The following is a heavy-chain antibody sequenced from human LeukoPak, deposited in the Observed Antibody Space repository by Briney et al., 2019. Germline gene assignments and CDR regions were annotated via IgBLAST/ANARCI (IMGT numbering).Heavy chain of an antibody. CDR2: INPNSGGT. CDR3: ASVGFDDAFDI. J-gene: IGHJ3*02. V-gene: IGHV1-2*02. Sequence: GASVKVSCKASGYTFTGYYMHWVRQAPGQGLEWMGWINPNSGGTNCAQKFQGRVTMTRDTSISTAYMELSRLRSDDTAVYYCASVGFDDAFDIWGQGTMVTVSS. CDR1: GYTFTGYY. D-gene: IGHD3-10*01.